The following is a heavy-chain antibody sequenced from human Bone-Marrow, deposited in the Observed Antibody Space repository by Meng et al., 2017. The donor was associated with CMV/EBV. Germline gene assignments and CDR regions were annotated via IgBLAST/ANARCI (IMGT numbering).Heavy chain of an antibody. CDR2: ISASGHST. Sequence: GESLKISCAASGFPFSSYAMSWVRQAPGKGLEWVSTISASGHSTYYADSVKGRFTISRDNSNNTLHLQMNSLRAEDTAVYYCATRPLYCSSTSCFPVSFDYWVQRTLVTVSS. J-gene: IGHJ4*02. CDR1: GFPFSSYA. V-gene: IGHV3-23*01. D-gene: IGHD2-2*01. CDR3: ATRPLYCSSTSCFPVSFDY.